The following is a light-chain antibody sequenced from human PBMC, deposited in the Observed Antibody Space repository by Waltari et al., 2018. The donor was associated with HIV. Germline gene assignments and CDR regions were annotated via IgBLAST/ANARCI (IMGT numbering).Light chain of an antibody. CDR1: AFPKQY. CDR3: QSADSSGTYVV. J-gene: IGLJ2*01. V-gene: IGLV3-25*03. CDR2: KDS. Sequence: SYELTQPPSVSVSTGQTARITCSGVAFPKQYAYWYQQKPGQAPVLGIYKDSGGPAGIPERFSGSSSGTTVALTISGVQAEDEADDYWQSADSSGTYVVVGGGIKLTVL.